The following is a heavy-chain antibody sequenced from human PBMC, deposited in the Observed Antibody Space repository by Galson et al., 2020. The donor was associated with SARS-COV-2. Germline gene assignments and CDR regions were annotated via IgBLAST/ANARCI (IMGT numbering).Heavy chain of an antibody. Sequence: KIGESLKISCKGSGYDFTRHWIAWVRQMSGKGLEWMGIIYPGDSDTRYSPSFQGHVTISADKSISTVFLQWNSLKASDTAVYYCSRQGVTGKNDALDIWGQGTIVSVSS. CDR2: IYPGDSDT. V-gene: IGHV5-51*01. J-gene: IGHJ3*02. CDR1: GYDFTRHW. CDR3: SRQGVTGKNDALDI. D-gene: IGHD1-20*01.